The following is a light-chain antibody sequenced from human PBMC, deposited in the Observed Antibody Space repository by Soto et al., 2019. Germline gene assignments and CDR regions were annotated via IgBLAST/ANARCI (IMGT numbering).Light chain of an antibody. CDR3: SSYAGSSTFVV. V-gene: IGLV2-8*01. CDR2: EVS. Sequence: QSALTQPPSASGSPGQSVTISCTGTSSDVGSYRFVSWYQQHPGKAPKLLIYEVSKRPSGVPDRFSASTSGNTASLTISGLQAEDEADYYCSSYAGSSTFVVFGGGTKLTVL. CDR1: SSDVGSYRF. J-gene: IGLJ2*01.